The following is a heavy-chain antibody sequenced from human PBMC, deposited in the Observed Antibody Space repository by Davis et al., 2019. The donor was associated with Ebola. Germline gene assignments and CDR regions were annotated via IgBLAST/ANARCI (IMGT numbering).Heavy chain of an antibody. V-gene: IGHV3-69-1*01. Sequence: GESLKISCAASGFTFSNYWMSWVRQAPGKGLEWVSSINSRNSVNYADSVKGRFTISRDNIGNSLYLQMSSLRAEDTAVYFCFGLVVMGPYYFDYWGHGTQVTVSS. CDR3: FGLVVMGPYYFDY. CDR1: GFTFSNYW. CDR2: INSRNSV. J-gene: IGHJ4*01. D-gene: IGHD3/OR15-3a*01.